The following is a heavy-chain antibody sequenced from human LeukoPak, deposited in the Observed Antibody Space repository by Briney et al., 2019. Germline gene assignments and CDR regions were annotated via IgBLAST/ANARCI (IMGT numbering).Heavy chain of an antibody. J-gene: IGHJ4*02. Sequence: PSETLSLTCTVSGGSIRSSSYYWGGTRQPPGKGLEWIGSIYYSGSTYYNPSLKSRVTISVDTSKNQVSLRLSSVTAADTAVYYCASGHYDSSGYYYPFDYWGQGTLVTVSS. CDR2: IYYSGST. D-gene: IGHD3-22*01. CDR1: GGSIRSSSYY. V-gene: IGHV4-39*01. CDR3: ASGHYDSSGYYYPFDY.